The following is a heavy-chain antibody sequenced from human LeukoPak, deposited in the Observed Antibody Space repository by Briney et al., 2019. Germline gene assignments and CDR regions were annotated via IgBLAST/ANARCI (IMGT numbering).Heavy chain of an antibody. Sequence: ASVKVSCKASGYTFTSYAMNWVRQAPGQGLEWMGWINTNTGNPTYAQGFTGRFAFSLDTSVSTAYLQISSLKAEDTAVYYCARVTGGQQLVNYFDYWGQGTLVTVSS. CDR2: INTNTGNP. J-gene: IGHJ4*02. CDR3: ARVTGGQQLVNYFDY. CDR1: GYTFTSYA. V-gene: IGHV7-4-1*02. D-gene: IGHD6-13*01.